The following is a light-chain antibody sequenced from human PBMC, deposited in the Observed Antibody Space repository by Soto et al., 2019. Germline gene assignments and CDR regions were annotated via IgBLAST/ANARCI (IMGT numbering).Light chain of an antibody. J-gene: IGKJ1*01. Sequence: EIVLTQSPATLSLSPGERATLSCRASQTFDSYLAWYQQKPGQAPSLLIYDASNRATGVPARFSGSGSGTDFTLTLSSLEPEDVAVYYCQQRSNWVWTFGQGTKVEIK. CDR1: QTFDSY. V-gene: IGKV3-11*01. CDR2: DAS. CDR3: QQRSNWVWT.